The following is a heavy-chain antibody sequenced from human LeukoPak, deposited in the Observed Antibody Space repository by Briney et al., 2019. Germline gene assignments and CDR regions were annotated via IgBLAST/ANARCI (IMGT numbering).Heavy chain of an antibody. J-gene: IGHJ4*02. CDR2: ISWNSGSL. V-gene: IGHV3-9*01. Sequence: GGSLRLSCVASGFTFNDYAMHWVRQAPGKGLEWVSGISWNSGSLGYADSVKGRFTISRDNAKNSLYLQMNSLRAEDTAFYYCAKADCGWTLYYFDYWGQGTLVTVSS. CDR3: AKADCGWTLYYFDY. CDR1: GFTFNDYA. D-gene: IGHD6-19*01.